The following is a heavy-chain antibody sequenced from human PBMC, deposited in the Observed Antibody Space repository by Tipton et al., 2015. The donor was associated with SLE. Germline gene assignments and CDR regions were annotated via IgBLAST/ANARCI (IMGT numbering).Heavy chain of an antibody. CDR1: GFTFSDYF. J-gene: IGHJ4*02. CDR3: ARFRLHDYRFDY. CDR2: ISNTGSTI. Sequence: GSLRLSCAASGFTFSDYFMTWIRQAPGKGLEWVSYISNTGSTINYADSVKGRFTISRDNAKNSLYLQMNSLRAEDTAVYYCARFRLHDYRFDYWGQGTLVTVSS. D-gene: IGHD4-11*01. V-gene: IGHV3-11*01.